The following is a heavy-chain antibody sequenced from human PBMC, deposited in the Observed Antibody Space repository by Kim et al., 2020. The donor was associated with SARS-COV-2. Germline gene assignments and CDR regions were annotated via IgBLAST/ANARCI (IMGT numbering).Heavy chain of an antibody. CDR3: ARVVYGSGSYWYYFDY. D-gene: IGHD3-10*01. CDR2: IIPIFGTA. Sequence: SVKVSCKASGGTFSSYAISWVRQAPGQGLEWMGGIIPIFGTANYAQKFQGRVTITADESTSTAYMELSSLRSEDTAVYYCARVVYGSGSYWYYFDYWGQGTLVTVSS. V-gene: IGHV1-69*13. J-gene: IGHJ4*02. CDR1: GGTFSSYA.